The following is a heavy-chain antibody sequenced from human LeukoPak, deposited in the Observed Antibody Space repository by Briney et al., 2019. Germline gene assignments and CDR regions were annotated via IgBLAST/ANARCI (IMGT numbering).Heavy chain of an antibody. J-gene: IGHJ3*02. CDR1: GGTIRSYA. CDR2: NIPIFGTA. Sequence: SLKTSCTASGGTIRSYAISWVRPAPGQGLDLNGENIPIFGTANYAQKFQGRVTITADESTSTAYMELSSLRSEDTAVYYCARDRPLGVGEYGDAFDIWGQGTMVTVSS. D-gene: IGHD2-8*02. V-gene: IGHV1-69*01. CDR3: ARDRPLGVGEYGDAFDI.